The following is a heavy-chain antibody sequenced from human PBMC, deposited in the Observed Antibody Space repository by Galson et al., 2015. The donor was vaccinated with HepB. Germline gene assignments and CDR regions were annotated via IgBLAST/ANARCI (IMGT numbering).Heavy chain of an antibody. J-gene: IGHJ4*02. CDR1: GYSFTTYW. Sequence: QSGAEVKKSGESLKISCKGFGYSFTTYWIGWVRQRPGKGLEWMGIIYPGDSDTRYSPSFQGQVTISTDKSISTAYLQWSSLEASDTAMYYCARLPDYYDSSGYGYWGQGTLVTVSS. CDR2: IYPGDSDT. V-gene: IGHV5-51*01. D-gene: IGHD3-22*01. CDR3: ARLPDYYDSSGYGY.